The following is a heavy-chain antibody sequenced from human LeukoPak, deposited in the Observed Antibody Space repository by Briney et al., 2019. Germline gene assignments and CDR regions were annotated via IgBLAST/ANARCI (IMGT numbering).Heavy chain of an antibody. CDR3: ARDSPYSYGHPFDC. V-gene: IGHV3-7*01. J-gene: IGHJ4*02. CDR1: GFTFSSHW. Sequence: GGSLRLSCAGSGFTFSSHWMSWVRQAPGKGLEWVANIKQDGSEKYYADSVKGRFTIYRDNAKNSLYLQMNTLRAEASAVYFCARDSPYSYGHPFDCWGQGTLVTVSS. CDR2: IKQDGSEK. D-gene: IGHD5-18*01.